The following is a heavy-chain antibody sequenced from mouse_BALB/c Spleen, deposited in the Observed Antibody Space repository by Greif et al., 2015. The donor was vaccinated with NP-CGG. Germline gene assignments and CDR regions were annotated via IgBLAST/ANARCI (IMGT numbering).Heavy chain of an antibody. Sequence: EVQGVESGGGLVQPGGSLKLSCAASGFTFSSYTMSWVRQTPEKRLEWVAYISNGGGSTYYPDTVKGRFTISRDNAKNTLYLQMSSLKSEDTAMYYCARYDYDAMDYWGQGTSVTVSS. CDR1: GFTFSSYT. CDR2: ISNGGGST. V-gene: IGHV5-12-2*01. J-gene: IGHJ4*01. CDR3: ARYDYDAMDY.